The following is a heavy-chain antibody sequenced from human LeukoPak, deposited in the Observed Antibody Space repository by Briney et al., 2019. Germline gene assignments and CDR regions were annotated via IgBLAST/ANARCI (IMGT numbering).Heavy chain of an antibody. CDR1: GFTFSSYA. CDR3: ARCNSGSYYYYYYMDV. CDR2: ISYDGSNK. J-gene: IGHJ6*03. D-gene: IGHD1-26*01. V-gene: IGHV3-30*04. Sequence: GGSLRLSCAASGFTFSSYAMHWVRQAPGKGLEWVAVISYDGSNKYYADSVKGRFTISRDNSKNTLYLQMNSLRAEDTAVYYCARCNSGSYYYYYYMDVWGKGTTVTVSS.